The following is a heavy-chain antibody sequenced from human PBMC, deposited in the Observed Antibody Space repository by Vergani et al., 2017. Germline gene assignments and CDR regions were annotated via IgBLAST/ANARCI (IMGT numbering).Heavy chain of an antibody. V-gene: IGHV3-30*03. Sequence: QVSLVESGGGVVQPGRSLTLTCSASVFGCKNFAMHWVRQAPGKGLEWVATMSKDGTHDYYEPSVRGRFAGSRDNFKNTMYLRMDRLTSGDTAVYFWAIDGTAIYVSSSDYSHLLYYWGQGILVTVSS. D-gene: IGHD3-22*01. CDR3: AIDGTAIYVSSSDYSHLLYY. CDR1: VFGCKNFA. CDR2: MSKDGTHD. J-gene: IGHJ4*02.